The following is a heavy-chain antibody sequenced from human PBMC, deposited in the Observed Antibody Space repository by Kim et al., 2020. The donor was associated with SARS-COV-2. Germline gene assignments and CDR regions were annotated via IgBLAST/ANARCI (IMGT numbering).Heavy chain of an antibody. Sequence: GGSLRLSCAASGFTFSSYAMSWVRQAPGKGLEWVSAISGSGGSTYYADSVKGRFTISRDNSKNTLYLQMNSLRAEDTAVYYCAKDANYYDSSGYYGDDAFDIWGQGKMVTVSS. CDR3: AKDANYYDSSGYYGDDAFDI. D-gene: IGHD3-22*01. CDR1: GFTFSSYA. CDR2: ISGSGGST. J-gene: IGHJ3*02. V-gene: IGHV3-23*01.